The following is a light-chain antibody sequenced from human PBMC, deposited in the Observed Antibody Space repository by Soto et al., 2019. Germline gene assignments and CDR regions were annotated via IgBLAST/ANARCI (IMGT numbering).Light chain of an antibody. CDR2: EVS. CDR1: SSDVGGYNA. V-gene: IGLV2-8*01. Sequence: QAVLTQPPSASGSPGQSVTISCTGSSSDVGGYNAVAWYQQHPGKAPKLMIYEVSKRPSGVPARFSGSKSGNTASLTVSGLQAEDEADYYCSSHAGSINVVFGGGTKLTVL. CDR3: SSHAGSINVV. J-gene: IGLJ2*01.